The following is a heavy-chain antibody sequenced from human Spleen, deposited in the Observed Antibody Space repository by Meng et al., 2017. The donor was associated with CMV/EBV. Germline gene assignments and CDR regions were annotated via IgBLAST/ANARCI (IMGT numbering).Heavy chain of an antibody. CDR1: GYSFTSYW. CDR3: ARLAGYCTNGVCYSRNWFDP. J-gene: IGHJ5*02. Sequence: GESLKISCKGSGYSFTSYWIGWVRQMPGKGLEWMGIIYPGDSDTRYSPSFQGQVTISADKSISTAYLQWSSLKASDTAMYYCARLAGYCTNGVCYSRNWFDPWGQGTLVT. CDR2: IYPGDSDT. V-gene: IGHV5-51*01. D-gene: IGHD2-8*01.